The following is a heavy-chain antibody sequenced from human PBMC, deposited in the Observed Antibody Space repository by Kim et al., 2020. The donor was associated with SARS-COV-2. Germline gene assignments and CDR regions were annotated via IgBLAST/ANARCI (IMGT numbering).Heavy chain of an antibody. CDR2: IYYSGST. D-gene: IGHD3-10*01. J-gene: IGHJ6*02. CDR3: ARLDRGFNNRFYYYYGMDV. CDR1: GGSISSYY. V-gene: IGHV4-59*08. Sequence: SETLSLTCTVSGGSISSYYWSWIRQPPGKGLEWIGYIYYSGSTNYNPSLKSRVTISVDTSKNQFSLKLSSVTAADTAVYYCARLDRGFNNRFYYYYGMDVWGQGTTVTVSS.